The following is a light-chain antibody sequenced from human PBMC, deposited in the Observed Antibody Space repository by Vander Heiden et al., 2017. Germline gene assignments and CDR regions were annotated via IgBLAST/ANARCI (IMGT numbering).Light chain of an antibody. CDR1: SSNIGAGAD. CDR3: QSYDSSLSGWV. V-gene: IGLV1-40*01. CDR2: GNS. Sequence: QSVLTQPPSVSGAPGQRVPIPCTGSSSNIGAGADVLWYQQLPGSAPNLLIYGNSNRPSGVPDLFSGSKSGTSASLATTGLQAEDEADYYCQSYDSSLSGWVFGGGTKLTVL. J-gene: IGLJ2*01.